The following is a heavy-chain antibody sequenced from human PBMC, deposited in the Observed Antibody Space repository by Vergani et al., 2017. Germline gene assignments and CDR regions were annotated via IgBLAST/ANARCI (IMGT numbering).Heavy chain of an antibody. CDR2: INSDGSST. D-gene: IGHD2-15*01. J-gene: IGHJ4*02. CDR3: AKVPRVVVVAAIDY. CDR1: GFTFSSYW. V-gene: IGHV3-74*01. Sequence: EVQLVESGGGLVQPGGSLGLSCAASGFTFSSYWMHWVRQAPGKGLVWVSRINSDGSSTSYADSVKGRFTISRDNSKNTLYLQMNSLRAEDTAVYYCAKVPRVVVVAAIDYWGQGTLVTVSS.